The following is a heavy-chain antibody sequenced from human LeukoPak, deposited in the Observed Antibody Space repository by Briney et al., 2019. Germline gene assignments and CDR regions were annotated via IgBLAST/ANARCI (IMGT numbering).Heavy chain of an antibody. CDR1: GGTFSSYT. J-gene: IGHJ4*02. CDR3: ARTVGGYRPY. Sequence: SVKVPCKASGGTFSSYTISWVRQAPGQGLEWMGRIIPILGIANYAQKFQGRVTITADKSKRTAYMELSSLRSEDTAVYYCARTVGGYRPYWGQGTLVTVSS. D-gene: IGHD1-26*01. CDR2: IIPILGIA. V-gene: IGHV1-69*02.